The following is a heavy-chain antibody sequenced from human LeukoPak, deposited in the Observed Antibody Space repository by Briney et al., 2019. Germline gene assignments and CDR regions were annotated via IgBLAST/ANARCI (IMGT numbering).Heavy chain of an antibody. CDR3: AREGVY. D-gene: IGHD3-16*01. CDR1: GGSISSGSYY. J-gene: IGHJ1*01. CDR2: IYTSGST. V-gene: IGHV4-61*02. Sequence: PSETLSLTCTVSGGSISSGSYYWSWIRQPAGKGLEWIGRIYTSGSTNYNPSLKSRVTTSVDTSKNQFSLKLSSVTAADTAVYYCAREGVYWGQGTLVTVSS.